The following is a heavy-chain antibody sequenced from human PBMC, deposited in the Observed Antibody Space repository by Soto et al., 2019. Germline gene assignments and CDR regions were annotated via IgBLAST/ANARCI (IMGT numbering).Heavy chain of an antibody. V-gene: IGHV3-23*01. D-gene: IGHD6-19*01. CDR1: GFTFGNYA. CDR2: IAASGATT. CDR3: AKDRGGSGWRFDY. Sequence: GGSLRLSCAASGFTFGNYAMSWDRQAPGKGLEWVSAIAASGATTYYADPVKGRLTVSRDNSKNTLYLQMNSLRAEDTAVYYCAKDRGGSGWRFDYWGQGTLVTVSS. J-gene: IGHJ4*02.